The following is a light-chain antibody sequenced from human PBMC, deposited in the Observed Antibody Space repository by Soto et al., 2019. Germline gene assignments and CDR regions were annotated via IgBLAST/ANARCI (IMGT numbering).Light chain of an antibody. J-gene: IGLJ2*01. CDR3: SSYTSSSTLVV. V-gene: IGLV2-11*01. CDR1: NTDVGTYNY. Sequence: QSALTQPRSVSESPGQSVTISCTGTNTDVGTYNYVSWYQQHPGKAPKLMIFDVTKRPSGVPDRFSGSKSGNTASLTISGLQAEDEADYYCSSYTSSSTLVVFGGGTKLTVL. CDR2: DVT.